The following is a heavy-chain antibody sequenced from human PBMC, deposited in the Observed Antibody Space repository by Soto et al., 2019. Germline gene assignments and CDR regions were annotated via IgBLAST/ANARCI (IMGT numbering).Heavy chain of an antibody. CDR3: AKGTWLQLWLLDY. Sequence: GGSLRLSCAASGFTFSSYAMHWVRQAPGKGLEWVSGISASGGNTYYADSVKGRFTISRDNSKNTLYLQMNSLRAEDTAVYYCAKGTWLQLWLLDYWGQGTLVTVSS. V-gene: IGHV3-23*01. J-gene: IGHJ4*02. CDR1: GFTFSSYA. D-gene: IGHD5-18*01. CDR2: ISASGGNT.